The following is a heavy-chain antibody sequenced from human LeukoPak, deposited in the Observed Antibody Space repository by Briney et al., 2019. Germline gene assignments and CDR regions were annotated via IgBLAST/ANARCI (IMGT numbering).Heavy chain of an antibody. CDR1: GGSVSSYY. CDR3: ARDRGPSGTYGMDV. Sequence: SETLTLTCTVSGGSVSSYYWSWIRQPPGKGLEWIAYIYYSGSTRYNPSLKSRVTISLDRSKNQFSLKLDSVTAADTAVYYCARDRGPSGTYGMDVWGQGTTVTVSS. D-gene: IGHD1-26*01. CDR2: IYYSGST. V-gene: IGHV4-59*02. J-gene: IGHJ6*02.